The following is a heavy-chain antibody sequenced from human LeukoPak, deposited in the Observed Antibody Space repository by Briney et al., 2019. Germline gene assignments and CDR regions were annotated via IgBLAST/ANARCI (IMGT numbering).Heavy chain of an antibody. CDR2: ISWNSGSI. J-gene: IGHJ4*02. V-gene: IGHV3-9*01. Sequence: AGGSLRLSCAASGFTFDDYAMPWVRQAPGKGLEWVSGISWNSGSIGYADSVKGRFTIYRDNAKNSLYLQMNSLRAEDTALYYCAKDGGYSYGYIDYWGQGTLVTVSS. CDR1: GFTFDDYA. D-gene: IGHD5-18*01. CDR3: AKDGGYSYGYIDY.